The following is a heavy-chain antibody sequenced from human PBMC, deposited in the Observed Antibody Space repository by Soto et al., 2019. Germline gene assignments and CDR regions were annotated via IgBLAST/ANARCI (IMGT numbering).Heavy chain of an antibody. CDR3: AKSGTDSSGWYGNWFDP. D-gene: IGHD6-19*01. V-gene: IGHV3-9*01. Sequence: GGSLRLSCAASGFTFDDYAMHWVRQAPGKGLEWVSGISWNSGSIGYADSVKGRFTISRDNAKNSLYLQMNSLRAEDTALYYCAKSGTDSSGWYGNWFDPWGQGTLVTVSS. CDR1: GFTFDDYA. CDR2: ISWNSGSI. J-gene: IGHJ5*02.